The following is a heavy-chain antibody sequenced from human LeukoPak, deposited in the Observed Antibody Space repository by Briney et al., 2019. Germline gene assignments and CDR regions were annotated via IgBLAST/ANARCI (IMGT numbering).Heavy chain of an antibody. V-gene: IGHV3-53*01. J-gene: IGHJ4*02. CDR3: ARDVLDSGGYLNPSQY. CDR2: IYSGGST. D-gene: IGHD2-15*01. CDR1: GFAVSNNY. Sequence: GGSLRLSCAASGFAVSNNYMSWVRQAPGKGLEWVSVIYSGGSTYYADSVKGRLTISRDTSRNTLYLQMNSLRVEDTAVYYCARDVLDSGGYLNPSQYWGQGTLVTVSS.